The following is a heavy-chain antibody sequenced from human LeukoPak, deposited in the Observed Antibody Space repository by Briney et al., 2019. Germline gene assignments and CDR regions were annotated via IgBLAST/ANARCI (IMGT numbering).Heavy chain of an antibody. CDR3: ARDHMTTVTLYYFDY. Sequence: SVKVSCKASGGTFSSYAISWVRQAPGQGLEWMGGIIPIFGTANYAQKFQGRVTITEDESTSTAYMGLSSLRSEDTAVYYCARDHMTTVTLYYFDYWGQGTLVTVSS. CDR2: IIPIFGTA. CDR1: GGTFSSYA. V-gene: IGHV1-69*13. J-gene: IGHJ4*02. D-gene: IGHD4-17*01.